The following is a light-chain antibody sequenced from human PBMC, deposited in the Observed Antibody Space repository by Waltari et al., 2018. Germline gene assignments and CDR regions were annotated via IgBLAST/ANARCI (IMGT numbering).Light chain of an antibody. V-gene: IGLV5-45*01. CDR3: MILYNRAVV. CDR2: YRSDSEN. CDR1: SDIHIGTYK. Sequence: QAVLTQPAFLSASPGASAGLTCTARSDIHIGTYKIYWYQQRPGSPPQFLLKYRSDSENQQGSGVPSRFSGSKDISANAGILLISGLQSEDEADYYCMILYNRAVVFGGGTKLTVL. J-gene: IGLJ2*01.